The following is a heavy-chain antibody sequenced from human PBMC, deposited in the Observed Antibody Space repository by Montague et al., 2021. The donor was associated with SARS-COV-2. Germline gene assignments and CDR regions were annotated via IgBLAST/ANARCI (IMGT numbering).Heavy chain of an antibody. CDR2: TSYDGSNK. Sequence: SLRLSCAASGFTFNIYGMHWVHQAPGKGLEWVAVTSYDGSNKYYADSVKGRFTISRDNSKNTLYLQMNSLRAEDTAVYYCAKDPPSSWTRDAFDIWGQGTMVTVSS. V-gene: IGHV3-30*18. D-gene: IGHD6-13*01. J-gene: IGHJ3*02. CDR3: AKDPPSSWTRDAFDI. CDR1: GFTFNIYG.